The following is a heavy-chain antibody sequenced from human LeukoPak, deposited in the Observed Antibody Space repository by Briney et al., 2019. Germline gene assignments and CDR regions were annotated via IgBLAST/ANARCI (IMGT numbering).Heavy chain of an antibody. CDR1: GFTFSIYW. CDR2: INQDGSEK. CDR3: ATSVETESPIDY. V-gene: IGHV3-7*01. Sequence: PGGSLRLSCAASGFTFSIYWMSWVRQVPGKGLEWVANINQDGSEKYYVDSVKGRFTISRDNSKNTLYLQMNSLRAEDTAVYYCATSVETESPIDYWGQGTLVTVSS. D-gene: IGHD5/OR15-5a*01. J-gene: IGHJ4*02.